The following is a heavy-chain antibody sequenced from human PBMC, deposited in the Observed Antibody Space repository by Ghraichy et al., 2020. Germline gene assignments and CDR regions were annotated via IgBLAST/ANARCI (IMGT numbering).Heavy chain of an antibody. CDR2: INHSGST. J-gene: IGHJ4*02. CDR1: GGSFSGYY. V-gene: IGHV4-34*01. CDR3: ARSRYCSGGSCSEFDY. Sequence: SETLSLTCAVYGGSFSGYYWSWIRQPPGKGPEWIGEINHSGSTNYNPSLKSRVTISVDTSKNQFSLKLSSVTAADTAVYYCARSRYCSGGSCSEFDYWGQGTLVTVSS. D-gene: IGHD2-15*01.